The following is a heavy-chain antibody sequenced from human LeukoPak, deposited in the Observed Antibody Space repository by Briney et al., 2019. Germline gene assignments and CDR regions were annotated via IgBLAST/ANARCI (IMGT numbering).Heavy chain of an antibody. CDR3: AEDRSKGYYGDEFDF. J-gene: IGHJ4*02. D-gene: IGHD3-3*01. CDR2: ISYDGGKK. Sequence: GGSLRLSCAASGFTFSSHDMHWVRQAPGKGLEWVTIISYDGGKKDYADSVKGRFTTSRDNSKNTLYLQMNSLRPEDTAVYYCAEDRSKGYYGDEFDFWGQGTLVTVSS. V-gene: IGHV3-30*18. CDR1: GFTFSSHD.